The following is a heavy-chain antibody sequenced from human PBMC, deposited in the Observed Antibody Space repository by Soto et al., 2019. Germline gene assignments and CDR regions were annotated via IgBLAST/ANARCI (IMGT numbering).Heavy chain of an antibody. Sequence: ASVTVSCKASGYTFTGYYMPWVRQAPGQGLECMGWINPNSGGTNYAQKFQARVTITRDTSLSPAYMELSRLRPDDTAVNYRARVVGIAAAGKGIYYYYYGMDVWCQGTTVTVSS. V-gene: IGHV1-2*02. D-gene: IGHD6-13*01. CDR1: GYTFTGYY. CDR3: ARVVGIAAAGKGIYYYYYGMDV. J-gene: IGHJ6*02. CDR2: INPNSGGT.